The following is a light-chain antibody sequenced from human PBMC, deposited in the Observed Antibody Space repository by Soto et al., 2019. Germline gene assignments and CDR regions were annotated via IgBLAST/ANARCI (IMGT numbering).Light chain of an antibody. CDR1: QSVSSSY. CDR2: GAS. CDR3: QQYGSSPLYT. V-gene: IGKV3-20*01. Sequence: EIVLTQSPGTLSLSPGERATLSCRASQSVSSSYLAWYQQKPGQAPRLLIYGASSRATGIPDRFSGSGSGTDFTLTISRLEPEDFAVSYCQQYGSSPLYTFGQGTTLEIK. J-gene: IGKJ2*01.